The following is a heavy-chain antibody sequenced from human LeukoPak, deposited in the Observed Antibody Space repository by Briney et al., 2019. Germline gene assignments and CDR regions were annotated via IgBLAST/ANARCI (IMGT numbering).Heavy chain of an antibody. D-gene: IGHD1-1*01. J-gene: IGHJ1*01. CDR3: VRGAGPGTPFD. CDR1: GFTFSLSW. V-gene: IGHV3-74*01. Sequence: PGGSLRLSCAASGFTFSLSWMHWVRQAPGKGLEWASSINYDARSRTYADSVKGRLTISRDNAENTLFLQMNSLRVEDSAIYSCVRGAGPGTPFDWGQGILVTVSS. CDR2: INYDARSR.